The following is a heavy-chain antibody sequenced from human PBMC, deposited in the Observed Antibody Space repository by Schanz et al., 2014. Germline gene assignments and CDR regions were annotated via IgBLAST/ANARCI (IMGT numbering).Heavy chain of an antibody. CDR2: ITAYNGDT. CDR1: GYTFVSYS. CDR3: ARGGDPEDGFDI. D-gene: IGHD2-15*01. J-gene: IGHJ3*02. Sequence: QVQLVQSGAEVKKPGASVKVSCKASGYTFVSYSMHWVRQAPGQGLEWMGWITAYNGDTNYALKLQGRVTMTTDTSTGTAYIVLSRLRSDDTAVYYAARGGDPEDGFDIWGQGTMLTVSS. V-gene: IGHV1-18*04.